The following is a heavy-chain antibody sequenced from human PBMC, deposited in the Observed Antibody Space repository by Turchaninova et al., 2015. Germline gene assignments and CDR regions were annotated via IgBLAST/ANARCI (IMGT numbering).Heavy chain of an antibody. Sequence: RLSCAASGFTFSSDAMSWVRQAPGKGLEWVSAISGSGGTTNYADPVKGRFTISRDNSNNTLYLQMNSLRAEDTAVYYCAKDPTVGATSQYFFDYWGQGTLVTVSS. CDR3: AKDPTVGATSQYFFDY. J-gene: IGHJ4*02. V-gene: IGHV3-23*01. D-gene: IGHD1-26*01. CDR2: ISGSGGTT. CDR1: GFTFSSDA.